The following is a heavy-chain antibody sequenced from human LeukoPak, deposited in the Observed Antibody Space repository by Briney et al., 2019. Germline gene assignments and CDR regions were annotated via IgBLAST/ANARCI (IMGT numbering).Heavy chain of an antibody. D-gene: IGHD3-10*01. Sequence: AASVKVSCKASGYTFTTYGISWVRQAPGQGLEWMGWINIYNGNTNYAQKFQGRVTMTTDTSTSTAYMELRSLRSDDTAMYYCARVGSGRITMVRGVRLWFDPWGQGTLVTVSS. CDR2: INIYNGNT. J-gene: IGHJ5*02. CDR3: ARVGSGRITMVRGVRLWFDP. V-gene: IGHV1-18*01. CDR1: GYTFTTYG.